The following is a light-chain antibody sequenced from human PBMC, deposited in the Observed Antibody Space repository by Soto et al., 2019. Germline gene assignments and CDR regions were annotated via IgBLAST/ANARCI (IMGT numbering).Light chain of an antibody. CDR1: SSNIGSNT. CDR2: SNN. Sequence: QLVLTQPPSASGTPGQRVTTSCSGSSSNIGSNTVNWYQQLPGTAPKLLIYSNNQRPSGVPDRFSGSKSGTSASLAISGLQSEDEADYYCAAWDDSLNGRVFGGGTKLTVL. V-gene: IGLV1-44*01. J-gene: IGLJ3*02. CDR3: AAWDDSLNGRV.